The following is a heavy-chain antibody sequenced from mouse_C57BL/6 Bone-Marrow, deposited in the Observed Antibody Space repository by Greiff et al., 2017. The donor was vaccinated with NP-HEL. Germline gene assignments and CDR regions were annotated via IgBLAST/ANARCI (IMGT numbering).Heavy chain of an antibody. D-gene: IGHD1-1*01. CDR1: GYTFTDHI. CDR3: GRRIITTVVATDY. V-gene: IGHV1-11*01. CDR2: IYPVSGET. J-gene: IGHJ2*01. Sequence: VQLQQSGAELASPGASVTLSCKASGYTFTDHIMTWVKKRPGQGLEWIGRIYPVSGETNYNQKFMGKATFSVDRSSSTVYMVLNSLTSEDPAVYYCGRRIITTVVATDYWGQGTTLTVSS.